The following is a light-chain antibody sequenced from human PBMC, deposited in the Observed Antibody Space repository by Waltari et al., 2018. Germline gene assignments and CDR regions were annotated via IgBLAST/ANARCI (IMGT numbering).Light chain of an antibody. CDR3: SSYTTSSTLE. CDR2: DVS. V-gene: IGLV2-14*03. J-gene: IGLJ2*01. CDR1: SSDVRGYNY. Sequence: QSALTQPASVSGSPGQSITIPCTGTSSDVRGYNYVSWYQQHPGKAPKLMIYDVSNRPSGVSNRFSGSKSGNTASLTISGLQAEDEADYYCSSYTTSSTLEFGGGTKLTVL.